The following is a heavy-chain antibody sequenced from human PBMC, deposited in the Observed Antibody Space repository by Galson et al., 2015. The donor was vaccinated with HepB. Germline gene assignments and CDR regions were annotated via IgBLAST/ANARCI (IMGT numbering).Heavy chain of an antibody. CDR2: IRSDSSYI. CDR3: ARGIAVAGTDYFDY. J-gene: IGHJ4*02. D-gene: IGHD6-19*01. CDR1: GFTFSSYG. Sequence: SLRLSCAASGFTFSSYGMNWVRQAPGKGLEWVSVIRSDSSYIYYADSVKGRFTISRDNAKNSLYLQMNSLRAEDTAVYYCARGIAVAGTDYFDYWGQGTLVTVSS. V-gene: IGHV3-21*01.